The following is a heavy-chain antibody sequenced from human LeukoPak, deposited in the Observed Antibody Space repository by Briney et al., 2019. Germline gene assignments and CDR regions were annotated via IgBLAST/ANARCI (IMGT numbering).Heavy chain of an antibody. D-gene: IGHD6-6*01. CDR3: ARVPLYSSSNWFDP. V-gene: IGHV1-2*02. CDR1: GYTFTDYY. CDR2: INPNSGGT. J-gene: IGHJ5*02. Sequence: GASVKVSCKASGYTFTDYYMHWVRQAPGQGLEWMGWINPNSGGTNYAQKFQGRVTMTRDTSISTAYMELSRLRSDDTAVYYCARVPLYSSSNWFDPWGQGTLVTVSS.